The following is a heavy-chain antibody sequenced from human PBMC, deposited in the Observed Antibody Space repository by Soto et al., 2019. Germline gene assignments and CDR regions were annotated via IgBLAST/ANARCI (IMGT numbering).Heavy chain of an antibody. V-gene: IGHV4-39*01. CDR3: ARQGSTYYHILTYDFDY. Sequence: SETLSLTCTVSGGSISSSSYYWGWIRQPPGKGLEWIGSIYYSGSTYYNPSLKSRVTISVDTSKNQFSLKLSSVTAADTAVYYCARQGSTYYHILTYDFDYWGQGTLVTVSS. CDR1: GGSISSSSYY. D-gene: IGHD3-9*01. J-gene: IGHJ4*02. CDR2: IYYSGST.